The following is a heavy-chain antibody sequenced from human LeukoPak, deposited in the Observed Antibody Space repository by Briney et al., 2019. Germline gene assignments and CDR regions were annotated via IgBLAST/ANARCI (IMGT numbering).Heavy chain of an antibody. Sequence: SVKVSCKASGYTFTSYGISWVRQAPGQGLEWMGRIIPILGIANYAQKFQGRVTITADKSTSTAYMELSSLRSEDTAVYYCARDLGEDSSAHSDAFDIWGQGTMVTVSS. CDR1: GYTFTSYG. CDR3: ARDLGEDSSAHSDAFDI. D-gene: IGHD3-22*01. CDR2: IIPILGIA. J-gene: IGHJ3*02. V-gene: IGHV1-69*04.